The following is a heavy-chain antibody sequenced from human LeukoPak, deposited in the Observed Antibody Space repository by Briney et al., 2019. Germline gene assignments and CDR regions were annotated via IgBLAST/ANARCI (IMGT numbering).Heavy chain of an antibody. CDR3: ARYTRSDYVMDV. J-gene: IGHJ6*02. Sequence: GGSLRLSCAASGFTFSSYAMSWVRQAPGKGLEWVSVISGSGDSTYYADSVKGRFTVSRDNSKNSLYLQMDSLRAEDTAVYYCARYTRSDYVMDVWGQGTTVTVSS. CDR1: GFTFSSYA. CDR2: ISGSGDST. V-gene: IGHV3-23*01. D-gene: IGHD5-18*01.